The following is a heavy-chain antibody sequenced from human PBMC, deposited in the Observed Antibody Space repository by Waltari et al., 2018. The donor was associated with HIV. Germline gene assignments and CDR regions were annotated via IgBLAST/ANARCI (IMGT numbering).Heavy chain of an antibody. CDR1: GFTFSSYW. D-gene: IGHD4-17*01. CDR3: AREGLYGDYYYYYGMDV. Sequence: EVQLVESGGGLVQPGGSLRLSCAASGFTFSSYWMSWVRQAPGKGLEWVANIKQDGSEKYYVDSVKGRFTISRDNAKNSLYLQMNSLRAEDTAVYYCAREGLYGDYYYYYGMDVWGQGTTVTVSS. V-gene: IGHV3-7*01. J-gene: IGHJ6*02. CDR2: IKQDGSEK.